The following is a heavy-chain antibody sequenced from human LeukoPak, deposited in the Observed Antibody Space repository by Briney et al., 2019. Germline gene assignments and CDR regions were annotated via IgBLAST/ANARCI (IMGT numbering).Heavy chain of an antibody. CDR3: ARGRGVPGPGNALDI. V-gene: IGHV1-2*06. J-gene: IGHJ3*02. D-gene: IGHD2-8*01. Sequence: GASVKVSCKASGYTFTNYHMHWVRQVPGQGLEWLGLVKPKSGDSDFVQKFRGRVTVTTDVSTTTIHMELSNLRSDDTAVYYCARGRGVPGPGNALDIWGQGTMVTVSS. CDR1: GYTFTNYH. CDR2: VKPKSGDS.